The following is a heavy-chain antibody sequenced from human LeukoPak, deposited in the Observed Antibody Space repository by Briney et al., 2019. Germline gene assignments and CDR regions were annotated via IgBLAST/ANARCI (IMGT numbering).Heavy chain of an antibody. CDR1: GGSFSGYY. D-gene: IGHD3-10*01. CDR3: ATTPPTRGFDY. V-gene: IGHV4-34*01. J-gene: IGHJ4*02. CDR2: INHSGST. Sequence: PSETLSLTCAVYGGSFSGYYWSWIRQPPGKGLEWIGEINHSGSTSYNPSLKSRVTISVDTSKNQFSLKLSSVTAADTAVYYCATTPPTRGFDYWGQGTLVTVSS.